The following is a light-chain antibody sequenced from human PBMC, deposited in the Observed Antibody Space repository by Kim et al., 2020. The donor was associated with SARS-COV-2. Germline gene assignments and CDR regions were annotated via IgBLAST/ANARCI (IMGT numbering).Light chain of an antibody. V-gene: IGLV1-47*01. CDR3: AAWDDSLSGWV. Sequence: VTLSCSGSSSKTESRYVSWYRRLPGTAPKLLIYRKNQRPSGVPDRFSGSKSGTSASLAISGLRSEDEADYYCAAWDDSLSGWVFGGGPQLTVL. CDR1: SSKTESRY. J-gene: IGLJ3*02. CDR2: RKN.